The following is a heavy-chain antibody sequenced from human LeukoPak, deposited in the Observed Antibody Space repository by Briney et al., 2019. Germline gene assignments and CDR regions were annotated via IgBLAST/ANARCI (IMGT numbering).Heavy chain of an antibody. CDR2: IRYDGSNK. Sequence: PGGSLRLSCAASGFTFSSYGMHWVRQAPGKGLEWVAFIRYDGSNKYYADSVKGRFTISRDNSKNTLYLQMNSLRAEDTAVYYCAKPGWGDGYNFGHDYWGQGTLVTVSS. CDR1: GFTFSSYG. D-gene: IGHD5-24*01. J-gene: IGHJ4*02. V-gene: IGHV3-30*02. CDR3: AKPGWGDGYNFGHDY.